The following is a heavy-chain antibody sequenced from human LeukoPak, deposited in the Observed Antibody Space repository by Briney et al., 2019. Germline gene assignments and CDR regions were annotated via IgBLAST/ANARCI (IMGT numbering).Heavy chain of an antibody. CDR2: IYYSGNT. CDR1: GGSISSGSYY. J-gene: IGHJ3*02. Sequence: SETLSLTCSVSGGSISSGSYYWSWIRQHPGKGLEWIGYIYYSGNTYYNPSLKSRVTISVDTSKNQFSLKLNSVTAADTAVYYCARLYDSFRAFDIWGQGTIITVSS. D-gene: IGHD2-8*01. CDR3: ARLYDSFRAFDI. V-gene: IGHV4-31*03.